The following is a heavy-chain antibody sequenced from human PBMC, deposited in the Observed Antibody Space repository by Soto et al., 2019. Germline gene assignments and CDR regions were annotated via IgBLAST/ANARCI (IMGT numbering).Heavy chain of an antibody. CDR2: IDWDDDK. V-gene: IGHV2-70*11. J-gene: IGHJ4*02. D-gene: IGHD3-9*01. CDR1: GFSLSTSGMC. Sequence: GSGPTLVNPTQTLTLTCTFSGFSLSTSGMCVSWIRQPPGKALEWLARIDWDDDKYYSTSLKTRLTISKDTSKNQVVLTMTNMDPVDTATYYCARIRSSYDLLTGYRAEVLDYWGQGTLVTVSS. CDR3: ARIRSSYDLLTGYRAEVLDY.